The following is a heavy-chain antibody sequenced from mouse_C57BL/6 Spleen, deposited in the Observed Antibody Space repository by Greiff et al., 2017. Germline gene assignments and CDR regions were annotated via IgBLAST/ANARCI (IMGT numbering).Heavy chain of an antibody. V-gene: IGHV1-76*01. CDR3: ARSGYGYDGYAMDY. Sequence: QVQLKQSGAELVRPGASVKLSCKASGYTFTDYYINWVKQRPGQGLEWIARIYPGSGNTYYNEKFKGKATLTAEKSSSTAYMQLSSLTSEDSAVYFCARSGYGYDGYAMDYWGQGTSVTVSS. CDR1: GYTFTDYY. J-gene: IGHJ4*01. CDR2: IYPGSGNT. D-gene: IGHD2-2*01.